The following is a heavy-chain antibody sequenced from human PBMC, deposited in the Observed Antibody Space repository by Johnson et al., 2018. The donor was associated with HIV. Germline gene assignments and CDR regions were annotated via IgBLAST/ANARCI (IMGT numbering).Heavy chain of an antibody. CDR1: GFTFSIYW. CDR2: IRQDGSEK. J-gene: IGHJ3*02. Sequence: VQLVESGGGLVQPGGSLELSCAASGFTFSIYWMTWVRQAPGKGLEWVASIRQDGSEKYFVDSVKGRFTISRDNAKNSLYLQMNSLRVEDTAVYYCASSQGSGAGAFDIWGQGTMVTVSS. D-gene: IGHD2-8*02. CDR3: ASSQGSGAGAFDI. V-gene: IGHV3-7*05.